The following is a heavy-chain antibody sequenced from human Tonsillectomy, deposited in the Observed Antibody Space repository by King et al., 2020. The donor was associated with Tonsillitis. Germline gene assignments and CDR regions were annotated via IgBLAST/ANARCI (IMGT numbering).Heavy chain of an antibody. CDR3: ARTQGIAVAGHFDY. Sequence: VTLKESGPVLVKPTETLTLTCTVSGFSLTNARLGVSWIRQPPGTALECLAHIFSNDEKSYSTSLKSRLTISKDTSKSQVVLTMTNMDPVDTATYYCARTQGIAVAGHFDYWGQGTLVTVSS. CDR2: IFSNDEK. CDR1: GFSLTNARLG. V-gene: IGHV2-26*01. D-gene: IGHD6-19*01. J-gene: IGHJ4*02.